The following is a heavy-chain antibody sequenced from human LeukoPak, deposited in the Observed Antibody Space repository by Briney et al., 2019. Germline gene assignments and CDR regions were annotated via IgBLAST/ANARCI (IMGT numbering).Heavy chain of an antibody. D-gene: IGHD5-18*01. J-gene: IGHJ4*02. CDR3: AKSGYSYDWYYFDY. Sequence: GGSLRLSCAASGFTFSSYGTHWVRQAPGKGLEWVAVISYDGSNKYYADSVKGRFTISRDNSKNTLYLQMNSLRAEDTAVYYCAKSGYSYDWYYFDYWGQGTLVTVSS. V-gene: IGHV3-30*18. CDR1: GFTFSSYG. CDR2: ISYDGSNK.